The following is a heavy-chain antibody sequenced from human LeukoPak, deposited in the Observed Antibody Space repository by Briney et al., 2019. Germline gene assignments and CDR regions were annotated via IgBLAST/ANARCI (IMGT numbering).Heavy chain of an antibody. D-gene: IGHD6-25*01. Sequence: SETLSLTCIVSGGSISSYYWSWLRQPPGKGLEWVGYIYYSGSTNYNPSLKRRVTISVVTSKNQVSLKLSSVTAADTAVYYCARARYSSAPFDCWGQGTLVTVSS. CDR3: ARARYSSAPFDC. CDR1: GGSISSYY. CDR2: IYYSGST. V-gene: IGHV4-59*01. J-gene: IGHJ4*02.